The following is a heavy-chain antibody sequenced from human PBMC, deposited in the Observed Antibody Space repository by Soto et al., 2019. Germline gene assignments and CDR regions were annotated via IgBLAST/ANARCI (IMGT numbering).Heavy chain of an antibody. CDR3: AKNWNWGSLVH. V-gene: IGHV4-30-4*01. Sequence: SETLSLXCTVSGGSISSGDYYWSWIRQPPGKGLEWIGYIYYSGSTYYNPSLKSRVTISVDTPKNQFSLKLSSVTAADTAVYYCAKNWNWGSLVHWGQGTLVTVSS. J-gene: IGHJ4*02. CDR2: IYYSGST. D-gene: IGHD7-27*01. CDR1: GGSISSGDYY.